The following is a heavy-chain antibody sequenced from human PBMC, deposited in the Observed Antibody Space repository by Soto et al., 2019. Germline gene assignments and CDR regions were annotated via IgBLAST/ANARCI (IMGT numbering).Heavy chain of an antibody. CDR3: ARDGRRSSGYYYTHPLDP. V-gene: IGHV3-30-3*01. J-gene: IGHJ5*02. Sequence: GGSLRLSCAASGFTFSSYAMHWVRQAPGKGLEWVAVISYDGSNKYYADSVKGRFTISRDNSKNTLYLQMNSLRAEDTAVYYCARDGRRSSGYYYTHPLDPWGQGTLVTVSS. D-gene: IGHD3-22*01. CDR2: ISYDGSNK. CDR1: GFTFSSYA.